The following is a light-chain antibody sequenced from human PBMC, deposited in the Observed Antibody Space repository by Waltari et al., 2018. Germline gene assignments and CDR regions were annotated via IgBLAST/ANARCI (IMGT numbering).Light chain of an antibody. CDR3: QTGGHGTWV. CDR2: VNSDGSH. Sequence: QLVLTQSPSASASLGASVKLTCTLSSGHTTNIISWLQQKPEKGPRYLIKVNSDGSHNKGVEIPDRFSGSSSGAERYLTISSLQAEDEADYYCQTGGHGTWVFGGGTRLTVL. V-gene: IGLV4-69*01. CDR1: SGHTTNI. J-gene: IGLJ3*02.